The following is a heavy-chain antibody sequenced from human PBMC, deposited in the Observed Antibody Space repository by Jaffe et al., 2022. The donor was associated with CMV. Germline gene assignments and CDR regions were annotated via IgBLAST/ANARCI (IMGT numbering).Heavy chain of an antibody. CDR1: GYTFTSYG. CDR2: INAGNGYT. CDR3: ARSTMIFNWFDP. V-gene: IGHV1-3*01. D-gene: IGHD3-22*01. J-gene: IGHJ5*02. Sequence: QVQLVQSGAEVKKPGASVKVSCEASGYTFTSYGIHWVRQAPGQRLEWMGWINAGNGYTKYSQKFQVRVTITWDTSASTAYMDLSSLRSEDTAVYYCARSTMIFNWFDPWGQGTLVTVSS.